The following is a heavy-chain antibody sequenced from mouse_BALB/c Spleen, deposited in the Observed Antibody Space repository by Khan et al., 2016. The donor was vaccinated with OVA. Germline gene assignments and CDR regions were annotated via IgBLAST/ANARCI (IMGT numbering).Heavy chain of an antibody. J-gene: IGHJ3*01. V-gene: IGHV3-2*02. CDR3: ARSITTATRGFAY. CDR2: ITYSGST. CDR1: GYSISSDYA. Sequence: EVKLLESGPGLVKPSQSLSLTCTVTGYSISSDYAWNWIRQFPGNKLEWMGYITYSGSTRYNPSLKSRISITRATSKNQFFLQFNSVTTEDTATYFCARSITTATRGFAYWGQGTLVTVSA. D-gene: IGHD1-2*01.